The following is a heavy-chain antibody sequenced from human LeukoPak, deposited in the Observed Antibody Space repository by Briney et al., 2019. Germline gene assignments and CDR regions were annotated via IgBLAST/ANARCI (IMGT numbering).Heavy chain of an antibody. D-gene: IGHD1-1*01. V-gene: IGHV3-30*02. Sequence: GGSLRLSCAASGFTFSNYGMHWVRQAPGKGLEWVAFIRYDGSNKYYADSVKGRFTISRDNSKNTLYLQMNSLRAEDMAVYYCVKRWTGTTIGQQDYWGQGTLVTVSS. CDR2: IRYDGSNK. CDR1: GFTFSNYG. CDR3: VKRWTGTTIGQQDY. J-gene: IGHJ4*02.